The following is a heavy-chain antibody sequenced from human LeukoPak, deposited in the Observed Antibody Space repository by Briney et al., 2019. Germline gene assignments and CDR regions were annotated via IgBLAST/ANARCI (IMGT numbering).Heavy chain of an antibody. D-gene: IGHD4-11*01. CDR1: GFIFSGYW. J-gene: IGHJ1*01. CDR3: ATYSILNAREFRY. V-gene: IGHV3-7*01. Sequence: GGSLRLSCAASGFIFSGYWMGWVRQAPGKGLEWVANVKQDESEKHFVDSVKGRFTISRDNAKRSLYLQVDSLGADDTAVYYCATYSILNAREFRYWGQGTLVTVTS. CDR2: VKQDESEK.